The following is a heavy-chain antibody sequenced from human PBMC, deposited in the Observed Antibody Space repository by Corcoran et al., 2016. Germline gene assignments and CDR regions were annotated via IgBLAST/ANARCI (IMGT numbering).Heavy chain of an antibody. CDR3: ARDFRRCSAGSCYAYYYYGMDV. V-gene: IGHV1-46*01. Sequence: QVQLVQSGAEVKKPGASVKVSCKASGYTFTSYYMHWVRQAPGQGLEWMGIINPSGGSTSYAQKFPGRVTMTRDTSTSTVYMELSSLRSEDTAVYYCARDFRRCSAGSCYAYYYYGMDVWGQGTKVTVSS. D-gene: IGHD2-15*01. CDR1: GYTFTSYY. J-gene: IGHJ6*02. CDR2: INPSGGST.